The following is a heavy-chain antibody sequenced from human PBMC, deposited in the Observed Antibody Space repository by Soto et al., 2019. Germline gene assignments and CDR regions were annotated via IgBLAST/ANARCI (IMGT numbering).Heavy chain of an antibody. CDR1: GITFSSNA. D-gene: IGHD2-2*01. CDR2: ISGSGGST. CDR3: ANSLICYGLACCRNF. J-gene: IGHJ4*02. Sequence: GGSLRLSCADSGITFSSNAMSCVRQAPGKGLEWDSAISGSGGSTYYADSVKGRFTISRDNSKNTLYLQMNSLRAEDTAVYYCANSLICYGLACCRNFWCQGTLVTGFS. V-gene: IGHV3-23*01.